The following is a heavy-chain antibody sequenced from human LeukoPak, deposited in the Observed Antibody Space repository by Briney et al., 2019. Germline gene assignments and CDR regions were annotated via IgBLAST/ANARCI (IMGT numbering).Heavy chain of an antibody. CDR3: ARVGSSGYYYVY. CDR2: IYYSGST. V-gene: IGHV4-39*07. J-gene: IGHJ4*02. D-gene: IGHD3-22*01. Sequence: SETLSLTCTVSGGSISSSSYYWGWIRQPPGKGLEWIGSIYYSGSTYYNPSLKSRVTISVDTSKNQFSPKLSSVTAADTAVYYCARVGSSGYYYVYWGQGTLVTVSS. CDR1: GGSISSSSYY.